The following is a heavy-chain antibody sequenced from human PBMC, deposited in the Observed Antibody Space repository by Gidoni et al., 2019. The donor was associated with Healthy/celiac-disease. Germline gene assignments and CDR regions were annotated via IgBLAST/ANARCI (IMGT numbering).Heavy chain of an antibody. J-gene: IGHJ4*02. V-gene: IGHV3-73*02. CDR3: TSLSIAARQGDY. CDR2: IRSKANSYAT. D-gene: IGHD6-6*01. Sequence: EVQLVESGGGLVQPGGSLKLSCAASGFTFSGSAMHWVRQASGKGLGWVGRIRSKANSYATAYAASVKGRFTISRDDSKNTAYLQMNSLKTEDTAVYYCTSLSIAARQGDYWGQGTLVTVSS. CDR1: GFTFSGSA.